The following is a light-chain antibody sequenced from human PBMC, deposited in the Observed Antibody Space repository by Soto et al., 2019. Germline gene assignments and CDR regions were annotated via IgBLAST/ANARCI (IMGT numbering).Light chain of an antibody. J-gene: IGKJ1*01. CDR2: AAS. CDR3: LQHNSYPRT. CDR1: QGIRND. Sequence: DIQMTQSPSSLSTSVGDRVTITCWANQGIRNDLSWYQQKPGKAPKRLIYAASTLQRGAPSRFSGSGSGTEFTLTISSLQPEDFATYYCLQHNSYPRTFGQGTEVEIK. V-gene: IGKV1-17*01.